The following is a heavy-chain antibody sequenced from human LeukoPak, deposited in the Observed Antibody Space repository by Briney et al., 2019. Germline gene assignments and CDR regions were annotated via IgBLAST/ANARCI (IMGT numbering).Heavy chain of an antibody. D-gene: IGHD3-22*01. J-gene: IGHJ4*02. Sequence: SETLSLTCTVSGGSISSSSYYWGWIRQPPGKGLEWIGSIYYSGSTYYNPSLKSRVTISVDTSKNQFSLKLSSVTAADTAVYYCASPLRYYDSSGYFDYWGQGTLVTVSS. CDR2: IYYSGST. CDR1: GGSISSSSYY. CDR3: ASPLRYYDSSGYFDY. V-gene: IGHV4-39*07.